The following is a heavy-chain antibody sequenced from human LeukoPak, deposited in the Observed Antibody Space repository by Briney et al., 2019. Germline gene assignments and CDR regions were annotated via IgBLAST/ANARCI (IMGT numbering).Heavy chain of an antibody. CDR1: GYTFTDYY. Sequence: ASVKVSCKTSGYTFTDYYIHWVRQAPGQGLEWMGWINPHSGGTNFAQKFQGRVTMTRDTSIITAYMELSSLRPDDTAVYFCARGAGGYSYGFDYWGQGTLVTVSS. J-gene: IGHJ4*02. D-gene: IGHD5-18*01. CDR3: ARGAGGYSYGFDY. CDR2: INPHSGGT. V-gene: IGHV1-2*02.